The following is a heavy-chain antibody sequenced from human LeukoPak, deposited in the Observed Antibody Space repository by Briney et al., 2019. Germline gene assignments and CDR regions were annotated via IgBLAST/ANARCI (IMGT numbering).Heavy chain of an antibody. CDR2: IREDGTEK. J-gene: IGHJ6*03. CDR3: AKDKMATITDYYYYMDV. Sequence: GGSLRLSCTASGFTFSGAWMTWVRQAPGKGLEWVANIREDGTEKNYVDSVKGRFTISRDNSKNSLYLQMNSLRAEDTALYYCAKDKMATITDYYYYMDVWGKGTTVTVSS. D-gene: IGHD5-24*01. CDR1: GFTFSGAW. V-gene: IGHV3-7*03.